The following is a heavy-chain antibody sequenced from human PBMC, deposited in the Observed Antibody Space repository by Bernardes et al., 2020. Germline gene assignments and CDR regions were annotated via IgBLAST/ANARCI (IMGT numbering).Heavy chain of an antibody. CDR3: AREVRGVYYYYYGMDV. Sequence: GGSLRLSCAASGFTFSDYYMSWIRQAPGKGLEWVSYISSSGSTIYYADSVKGRFTISRDNAKNSLYLQMNSLRAEDTAVYYCAREVRGVYYYYYGMDVWGQGTTVTVSS. V-gene: IGHV3-11*01. J-gene: IGHJ6*02. CDR2: ISSSGSTI. CDR1: GFTFSDYY. D-gene: IGHD2-21*01.